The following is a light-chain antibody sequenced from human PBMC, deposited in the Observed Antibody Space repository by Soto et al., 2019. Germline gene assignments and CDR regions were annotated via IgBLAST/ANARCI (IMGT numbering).Light chain of an antibody. V-gene: IGKV1-6*01. CDR2: AAS. CDR1: QAIRND. Sequence: AIQMTQSPSSLSASVGDRVTITCRASQAIRNDLGWYQQKPGKVPRLLIYAASTLQSGVPSRFSGSGSGTDFTLTITSLQSEDFATYYCLQDYDFPWTFGQGTKVDIK. J-gene: IGKJ1*01. CDR3: LQDYDFPWT.